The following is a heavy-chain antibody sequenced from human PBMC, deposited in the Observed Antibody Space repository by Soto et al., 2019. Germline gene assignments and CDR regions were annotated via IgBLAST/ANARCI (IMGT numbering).Heavy chain of an antibody. D-gene: IGHD3-3*01. Sequence: SETQSLTCTVSGGSISSSSDYWGWIRQSPGKGLEWIGSIYYAGDTQYNPSLKSRVTLSVDRSNNQFSLKVTSVTAAATAVYYCARQDATMGYYAFWSGFPVAHWGQGTLVTVSS. CDR2: IYYAGDT. CDR3: ARQDATMGYYAFWSGFPVAH. V-gene: IGHV4-39*01. J-gene: IGHJ4*02. CDR1: GGSISSSSDY.